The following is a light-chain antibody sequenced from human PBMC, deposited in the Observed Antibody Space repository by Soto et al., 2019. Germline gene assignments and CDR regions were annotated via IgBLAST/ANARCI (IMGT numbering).Light chain of an antibody. CDR2: HAS. Sequence: EIVLTQSPGTLSLSPGDRATLSCRASQSVGNNFLGWYQQKPGQPPRLLVFHASIRATGIPDRFSGGESGADVTLVISRLEPEDFAVYFCHQYAMAPLTFGGGTKVEIK. J-gene: IGKJ4*01. CDR1: QSVGNNF. CDR3: HQYAMAPLT. V-gene: IGKV3-20*01.